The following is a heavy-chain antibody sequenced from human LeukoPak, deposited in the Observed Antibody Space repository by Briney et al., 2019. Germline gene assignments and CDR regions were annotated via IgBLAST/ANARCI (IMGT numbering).Heavy chain of an antibody. CDR2: IIPILGIA. Sequence: SVKVSCKAFGGTFSSYAISWVRQAPGQGLEWMGRIIPILGIANYAQKFQGRVTITADKSTSTAYMELSSLRSEDTAVYYCARDMSVVVPAAIYWGQGTLVTVSS. J-gene: IGHJ4*02. D-gene: IGHD2-2*01. V-gene: IGHV1-69*04. CDR1: GGTFSSYA. CDR3: ARDMSVVVPAAIY.